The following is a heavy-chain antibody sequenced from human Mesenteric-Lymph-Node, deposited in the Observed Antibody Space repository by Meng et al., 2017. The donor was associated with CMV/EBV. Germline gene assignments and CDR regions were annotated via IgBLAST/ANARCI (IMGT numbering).Heavy chain of an antibody. CDR2: IYYSGST. CDR3: AREVLVPAAIKHWFDP. Sequence: SETLSLTCTVSGGSISSSSYYWGWIRQPPGKGLEWIGSIYYSGSTYYNPSLKSRVTISVDTSKNQFSRKLSSVTAADTAVYYCAREVLVPAAIKHWFDPWGQGTLVTVSS. J-gene: IGHJ5*02. CDR1: GGSISSSSYY. D-gene: IGHD2-2*02. V-gene: IGHV4-39*07.